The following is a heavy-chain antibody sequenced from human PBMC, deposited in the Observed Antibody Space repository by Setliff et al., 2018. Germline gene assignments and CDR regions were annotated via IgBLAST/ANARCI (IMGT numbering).Heavy chain of an antibody. CDR2: IHNSGPA. CDR1: GGSISSDDNY. D-gene: IGHD2-15*01. CDR3: ARRLRESHAFHI. V-gene: IGHV4-30-4*08. J-gene: IGHJ3*02. Sequence: SETLSLTCTVSGGSISSDDNYWSWIRLPPGKGLEWIGYIHNSGPAYYNPSLRSRLTISVDTSKNQFSLKLNSVTAADTAVYYCARRLRESHAFHIWGQGTLVTVSS.